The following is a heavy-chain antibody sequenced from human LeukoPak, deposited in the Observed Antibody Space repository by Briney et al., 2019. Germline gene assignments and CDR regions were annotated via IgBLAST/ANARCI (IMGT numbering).Heavy chain of an antibody. D-gene: IGHD1-26*01. CDR1: GFTFSTYW. CDR2: INTDGSGT. V-gene: IGHV3-74*01. J-gene: IGHJ4*02. CDR3: ARGIVGTTMGRY. Sequence: GGSLRLSCAASGFTFSTYWMHWVRQAPGKGLVWVSRINTDGSGTIYADSVKGRFTIYRDNAKNTVYRQMNSLRGEDTAVYYCARGIVGTTMGRYWGQGTLVTVSS.